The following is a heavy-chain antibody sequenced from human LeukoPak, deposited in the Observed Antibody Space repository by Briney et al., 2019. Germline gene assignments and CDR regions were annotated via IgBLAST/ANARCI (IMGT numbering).Heavy chain of an antibody. V-gene: IGHV3-23*01. CDR2: ISGSGDNT. J-gene: IGHJ4*02. D-gene: IGHD3-22*01. CDR1: GFTFSSYA. CDR3: AKGSYYDSSGSFYFDY. Sequence: GGSLRLSCAASGFTFSSYAMSWVRQAPGNGLEWVSGISGSGDNTYYAVSVKGRFTISRDNSKNTLYVQVNSLGTEDTAAYYCAKGSYYDSSGSFYFDYWGQGTLVTVSS.